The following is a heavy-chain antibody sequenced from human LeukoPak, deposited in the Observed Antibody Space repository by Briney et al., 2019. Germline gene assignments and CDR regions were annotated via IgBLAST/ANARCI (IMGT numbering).Heavy chain of an antibody. Sequence: GGSLRLSCAASGFTFSSYSMNWVRQAPGKGLEWVSSISSSSSYIYYADPVKGRFTISRDNAKNSLYLQMNSLRAEDTAVYYCARIEMATITDDYWGQGTLVTVSS. V-gene: IGHV3-21*01. J-gene: IGHJ4*02. CDR3: ARIEMATITDDY. D-gene: IGHD5-24*01. CDR1: GFTFSSYS. CDR2: ISSSSSYI.